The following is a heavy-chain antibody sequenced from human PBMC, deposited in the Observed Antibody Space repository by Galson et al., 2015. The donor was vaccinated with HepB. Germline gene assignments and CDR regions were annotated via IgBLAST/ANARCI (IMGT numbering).Heavy chain of an antibody. CDR3: AKDHGVPFDY. J-gene: IGHJ4*02. Sequence: SLRLSCAASGFTFSSYSMNWVRQAPGKGLEWVSYISSSSSTIYYADSVKGRFTISRDNSKNTLYLQMNSLRAEDTAVYYCAKDHGVPFDYWGQGTLVTVSS. CDR2: ISSSSSTI. CDR1: GFTFSSYS. V-gene: IGHV3-48*01. D-gene: IGHD2-2*01.